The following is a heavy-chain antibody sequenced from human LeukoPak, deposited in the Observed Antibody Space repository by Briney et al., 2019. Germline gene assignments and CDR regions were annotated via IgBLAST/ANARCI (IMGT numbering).Heavy chain of an antibody. CDR1: GFTLSSYG. D-gene: IGHD2-15*01. CDR2: IRYDGTNK. Sequence: GGPLRLSCAASGFTLSSYGMHWVRQAPGKGLEWVAFIRYDGTNKYYADSVKGRFTISRDNSKNTLFLQMNSLRAEDTAVYYCAKVYCSGGSCYGTGNYYYMDVWGKGTTVTISS. V-gene: IGHV3-30*02. J-gene: IGHJ6*03. CDR3: AKVYCSGGSCYGTGNYYYMDV.